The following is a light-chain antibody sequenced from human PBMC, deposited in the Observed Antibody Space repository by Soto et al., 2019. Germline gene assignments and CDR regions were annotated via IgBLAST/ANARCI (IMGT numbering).Light chain of an antibody. V-gene: IGLV2-8*01. CDR3: ASYAGRDKYV. CDR2: EVD. J-gene: IGLJ1*01. Sequence: QSVLTQPPSASGSPGQSVTISCTGTSGDIGGYNYVSWFQQYPGKAPKLMIFEVDKRPSGVPDRFSGSKSGNTASLTVSGLRAEDEADYYCASYAGRDKYVFGTGTKVTVL. CDR1: SGDIGGYNY.